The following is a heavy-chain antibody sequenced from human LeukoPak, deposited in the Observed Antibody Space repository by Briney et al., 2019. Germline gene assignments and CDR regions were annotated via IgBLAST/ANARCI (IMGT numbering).Heavy chain of an antibody. V-gene: IGHV3-21*01. J-gene: IGHJ3*02. CDR2: ISSSLNM. Sequence: PGGSLRLSCAASGFTFSSYAMTWVRLAPGKGLEWVSSISSSLNMYFAESVKGRFTISRDSAGNSVSLQLNSLRVEDTAVYYCARDAGIVAFDIWGQGTVVTVSS. CDR1: GFTFSSYA. D-gene: IGHD2-15*01. CDR3: ARDAGIVAFDI.